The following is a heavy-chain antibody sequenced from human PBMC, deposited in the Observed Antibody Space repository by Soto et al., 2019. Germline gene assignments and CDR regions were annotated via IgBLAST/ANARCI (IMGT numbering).Heavy chain of an antibody. D-gene: IGHD6-6*01. J-gene: IGHJ6*02. CDR2: IIPIFGTA. CDR1: GGTFSSYA. CDR3: ALRNSSSSRYYYYYYGMDV. Sequence: SVKVSCKASGGTFSSYAISWVRQAPGQGLEWMGGIIPIFGTANYAQKFQGRVTITADKSTSTAYMELSSLRSEDTAVYYCALRNSSSSRYYYYYYGMDVWGQGTTVTVSS. V-gene: IGHV1-69*06.